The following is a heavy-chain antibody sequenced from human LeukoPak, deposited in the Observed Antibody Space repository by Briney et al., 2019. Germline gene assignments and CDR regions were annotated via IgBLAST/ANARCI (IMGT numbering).Heavy chain of an antibody. CDR1: GYIFSDYW. D-gene: IGHD3-10*01. V-gene: IGHV5-51*01. CDR3: ARSAVMFRGVLDS. Sequence: GESLKISCKGSGYIFSDYWINWVRQMPGKGLEWMGIMYPGDSDSRYSPAFQGHVTFSADKSTNTAYLQWNSLNASDTAIYYCARSAVMFRGVLDSWGQGTLVTVSS. J-gene: IGHJ4*02. CDR2: MYPGDSDS.